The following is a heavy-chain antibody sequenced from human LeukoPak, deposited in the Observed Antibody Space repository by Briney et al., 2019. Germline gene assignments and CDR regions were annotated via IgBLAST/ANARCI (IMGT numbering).Heavy chain of an antibody. CDR3: ARVSGSGIFDY. D-gene: IGHD6-19*01. Sequence: KTSETLSLTCTVSGGSISSYYWSWIRQPPGKGLEWIGYIYYSGSTNYNPSLKSRVTISVDTSKNQFSLKLSSVTAADTAVYYCARVSGSGIFDYWGQGTLVTVSS. CDR1: GGSISSYY. J-gene: IGHJ4*02. CDR2: IYYSGST. V-gene: IGHV4-59*01.